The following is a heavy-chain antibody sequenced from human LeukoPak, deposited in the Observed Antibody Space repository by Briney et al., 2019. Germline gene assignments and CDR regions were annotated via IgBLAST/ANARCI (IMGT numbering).Heavy chain of an antibody. J-gene: IGHJ4*02. Sequence: SSETLSLTCSVSGGSISSYYWSWIRQPPGKGLEWIGYIYYSGSTNYNPSLKSRVTISVDTSKNQFSLKLSSVTAADTAVYYCAGRTPTKLDYWGQGTLVTVSS. D-gene: IGHD1-1*01. CDR3: AGRTPTKLDY. V-gene: IGHV4-59*08. CDR2: IYYSGST. CDR1: GGSISSYY.